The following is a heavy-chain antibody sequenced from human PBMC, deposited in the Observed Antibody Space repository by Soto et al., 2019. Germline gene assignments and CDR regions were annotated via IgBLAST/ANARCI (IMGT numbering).Heavy chain of an antibody. CDR3: AKEQSSGYYRVVDH. CDR1: GFTLSSCG. V-gene: IGHV3-30*18. Sequence: QVQVVESGGGVVQPGRSLRLSCAASGFTLSSCGMHWVRQAPGKGLEWVGVITYDGGSEHYADFVKGRFTISRDSSEKTVYLQINSLRVEDSAVYYCAKEQSSGYYRVVDHWGQGTLVTVSS. CDR2: ITYDGGSE. J-gene: IGHJ4*02. D-gene: IGHD6-25*01.